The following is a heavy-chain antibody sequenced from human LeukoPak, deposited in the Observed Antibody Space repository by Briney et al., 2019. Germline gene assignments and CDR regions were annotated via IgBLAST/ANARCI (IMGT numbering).Heavy chain of an antibody. CDR1: GFTFSDAW. V-gene: IGHV3-15*01. CDR3: STGNGYE. Sequence: KSGGSLRLSCTASGFTFSDAWMTWVRQAPGKGLEWVGRIKSKTDGGTMDYAAPVKGRFTISRDDSKNILSLQMNSLKTEDTAVYCCSTGNGYEWGQGTLVTVSS. J-gene: IGHJ4*02. D-gene: IGHD5-12*01. CDR2: IKSKTDGGTM.